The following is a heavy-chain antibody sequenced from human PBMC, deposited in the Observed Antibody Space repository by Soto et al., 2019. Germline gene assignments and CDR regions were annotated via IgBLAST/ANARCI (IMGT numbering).Heavy chain of an antibody. Sequence: GGSLRLSCAASGFTFSSYSMNWVRQAPGKGLEWVSSISSSSSYIYYADSVKGRFTISRDNAKNSLYLQMNSLRAEDTAVYYCARKSRKGYCSGGSCYEDYYYYYMDVWGKGTTVTVSS. V-gene: IGHV3-21*01. J-gene: IGHJ6*03. CDR2: ISSSSSYI. CDR1: GFTFSSYS. D-gene: IGHD2-15*01. CDR3: ARKSRKGYCSGGSCYEDYYYYYMDV.